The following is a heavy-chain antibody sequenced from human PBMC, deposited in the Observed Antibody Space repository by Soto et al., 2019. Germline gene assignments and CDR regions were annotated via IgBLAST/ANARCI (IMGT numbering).Heavy chain of an antibody. CDR2: IYYSGSP. CDR1: GGSISSGAYY. V-gene: IGHV4-30-4*01. CDR3: ARVEKGYSRGWHYSYYYGMDV. Sequence: QVQLQESGPGLVKPSQTLSLTCTVSGGSISSGAYYWSWLRQPPGKGLEWIGYIYYSGSPYYNPSLQRRVTTTVDTSKVQCSLKLSSVTAADTDVYYCARVEKGYSRGWHYSYYYGMDVWGQGTTVTVSS. J-gene: IGHJ6*02. D-gene: IGHD6-19*01.